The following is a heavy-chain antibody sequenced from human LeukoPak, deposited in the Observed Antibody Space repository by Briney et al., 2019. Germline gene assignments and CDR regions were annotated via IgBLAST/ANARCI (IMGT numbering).Heavy chain of an antibody. D-gene: IGHD3-22*01. V-gene: IGHV3-48*04. CDR1: GFIFSHYG. CDR3: ARDGLYYYDSNFYY. CDR2: SSSCSSAI. J-gene: IGHJ4*02. Sequence: PGGALRLSRAASGFIFSHYGMNWVRPAPGRGRAGVSYSSSCSSAIYVADSVRGRFTISRDNAEKSLKLHMNSLRAEGTARYCLARDGLYYYDSNFYYWGEGALVTVSS.